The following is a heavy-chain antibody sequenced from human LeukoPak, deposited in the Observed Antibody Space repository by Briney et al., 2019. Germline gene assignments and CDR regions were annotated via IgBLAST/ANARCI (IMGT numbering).Heavy chain of an antibody. J-gene: IGHJ4*02. CDR2: IYSGGST. V-gene: IGHV3-53*01. CDR1: GFTVSSNY. D-gene: IGHD3-22*01. CDR3: ARATDYYDSSGYFYTKDC. Sequence: GGSLRLSCAASGFTVSSNYMSWVRQAPGKGLEWASVIYSGGSTYYADSVKGRFTISRDNSKNTLFLQMNSLRAEDTAVYYCARATDYYDSSGYFYTKDCWGQGTLVVVSS.